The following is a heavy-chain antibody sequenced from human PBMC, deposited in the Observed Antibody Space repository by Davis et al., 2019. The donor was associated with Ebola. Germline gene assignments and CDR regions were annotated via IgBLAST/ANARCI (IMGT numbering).Heavy chain of an antibody. D-gene: IGHD3-22*01. V-gene: IGHV1-18*04. Sequence: ASVTVSCKTSGYSFTSYGISWVRQAPGQGLEWMGWISAYNGNTNYAQKLQGRVTMTTDTSTSTAYIELRSLRSDDTAVYYCARSVTMIVAGWFDPWGQGTLVTVSS. CDR3: ARSVTMIVAGWFDP. CDR1: GYSFTSYG. J-gene: IGHJ5*02. CDR2: ISAYNGNT.